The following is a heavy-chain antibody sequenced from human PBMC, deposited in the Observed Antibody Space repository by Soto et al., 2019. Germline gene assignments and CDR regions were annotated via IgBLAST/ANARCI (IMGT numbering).Heavy chain of an antibody. V-gene: IGHV3-21*01. D-gene: IGHD3-22*01. CDR3: ARGYYFDSRGSTSPYYFDY. Sequence: PGGSLRLSCAASGVTLSSYSMNWVRQAPGKGLEWVSSISSSSSYMFYADSVKGRFTISRDNAKNSLYLQMNSLRAEDTAVYYCARGYYFDSRGSTSPYYFDYWGQGTLVTVSS. CDR1: GVTLSSYS. CDR2: ISSSSSYM. J-gene: IGHJ4*02.